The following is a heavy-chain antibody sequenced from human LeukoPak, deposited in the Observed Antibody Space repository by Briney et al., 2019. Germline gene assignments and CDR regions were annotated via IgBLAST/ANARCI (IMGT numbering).Heavy chain of an antibody. V-gene: IGHV3-23*01. D-gene: IGHD2-15*01. CDR2: FSGSGGST. Sequence: GGSLRLSCTVSGFTVSSNSMSWVRQTPGKGLEWVSSFSGSGGSTYYADSVKGRFTISRDNSKNTLYLQMNSLRAADTAVYYCAKSGLNRFDFWGQGTLVTVSS. CDR1: GFTVSSNS. J-gene: IGHJ4*02. CDR3: AKSGLNRFDF.